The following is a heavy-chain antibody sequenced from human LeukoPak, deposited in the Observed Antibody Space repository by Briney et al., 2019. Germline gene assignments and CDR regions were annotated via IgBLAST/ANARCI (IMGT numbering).Heavy chain of an antibody. CDR3: ARDLEYSNPFDY. CDR2: ISSSGGYR. J-gene: IGHJ4*02. Sequence: GGSLRLSCAASGFTFSDYYMSWIRQAPGKGLEWVSYISSSGGYRNYADSVKGRFTISRDNSKNTLYLQMNSLRAEDTAVYYCARDLEYSNPFDYWGQGTLVTVSS. D-gene: IGHD6-6*01. V-gene: IGHV3-11*06. CDR1: GFTFSDYY.